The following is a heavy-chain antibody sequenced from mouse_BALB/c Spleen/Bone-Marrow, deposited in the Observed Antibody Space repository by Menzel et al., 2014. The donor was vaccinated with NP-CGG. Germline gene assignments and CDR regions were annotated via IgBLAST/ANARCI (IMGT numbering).Heavy chain of an antibody. CDR2: INPDSSTI. V-gene: IGHV4-1*02. D-gene: IGHD1-2*01. J-gene: IGHJ3*01. CDR1: GFDFSRYW. CDR3: ASLHYYGFFAY. Sequence: VQLKESGGGLVQPGGSLKLSCAASGFDFSRYWMSWVRQAPGKGLEWIGVINPDSSTINYTPSLKDKFIISRDNAKNTLYLQMSKVGSEDTALYYCASLHYYGFFAYWGQGTLVTVSA.